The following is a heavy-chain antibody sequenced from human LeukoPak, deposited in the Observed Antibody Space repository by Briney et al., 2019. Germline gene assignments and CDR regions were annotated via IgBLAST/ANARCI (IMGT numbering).Heavy chain of an antibody. J-gene: IGHJ3*02. Sequence: RGASVKVSCKASGYTFTSYYMHWVRQAPGQGLEWMGIINPSGGSTSYAQKFQGRVTMTRDTSISTAYMELSRLRSDDTAVYYCAREGYYYDSSGYPAGENAFDIWGQGTMVTVSS. CDR2: INPSGGST. D-gene: IGHD3-22*01. V-gene: IGHV1-46*01. CDR1: GYTFTSYY. CDR3: AREGYYYDSSGYPAGENAFDI.